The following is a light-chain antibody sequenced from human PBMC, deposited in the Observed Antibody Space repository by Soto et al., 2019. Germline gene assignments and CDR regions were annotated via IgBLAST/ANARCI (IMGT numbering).Light chain of an antibody. CDR3: QQYDNLPLFT. CDR2: DAS. Sequence: DILMTQSPSSLSASVGDRVTITCPASQDISNYLNWYQQKPGKAPKLLIYDASNLETGVPSRFSGSGSGTDFTFTISSLQPEDIATYYCQQYDNLPLFTFGPGTKVDIK. J-gene: IGKJ3*01. V-gene: IGKV1-33*01. CDR1: QDISNY.